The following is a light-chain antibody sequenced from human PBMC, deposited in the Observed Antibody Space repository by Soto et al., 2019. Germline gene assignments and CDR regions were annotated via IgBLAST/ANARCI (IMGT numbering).Light chain of an antibody. V-gene: IGLV1-51*01. CDR3: GAWDNSLSAGV. J-gene: IGLJ3*02. CDR1: RSNIGNNY. Sequence: QSVLTQPPSVSAAPGQKVTISCSGSRSNIGNNYVSWYQQVPGTAPKLLIYDSSKRPSGIPDRFSGSKSGTSATLGITGLQTGDEADYYCGAWDNSLSAGVFGGGTKLTVL. CDR2: DSS.